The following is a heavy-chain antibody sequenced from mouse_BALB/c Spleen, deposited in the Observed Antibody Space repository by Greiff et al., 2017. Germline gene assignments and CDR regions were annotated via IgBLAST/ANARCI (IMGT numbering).Heavy chain of an antibody. CDR2: IWAGGST. Sequence: VMLVESGPGLVAPSQSLSITCTVSGFSLTSYGVHWVRQPPGKGLEWLGVIWAGGSTNYNSALMSRLSISKDNSKSQVFLKMNSLQIDDTAMYYCARVGLYGNYLDYWGQGTTLTVSS. CDR1: GFSLTSYG. CDR3: ARVGLYGNYLDY. D-gene: IGHD2-1*01. J-gene: IGHJ2*01. V-gene: IGHV2-9*02.